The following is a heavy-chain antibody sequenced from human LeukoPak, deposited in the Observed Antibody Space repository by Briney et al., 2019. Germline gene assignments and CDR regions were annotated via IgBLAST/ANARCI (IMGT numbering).Heavy chain of an antibody. D-gene: IGHD3-3*01. J-gene: IGHJ3*02. CDR3: ARGKITIFGVAVDAFDM. CDR2: INHSGST. CDR1: GGSFSGYY. V-gene: IGHV4-34*01. Sequence: SETLSLTCAVYGGSFSGYYWSWIRQPPGKGLEWIGEINHSGSTNYNPSLKSRVTISVDTSKNQFSLKLSSVTAADTAVYYCARGKITIFGVAVDAFDMWGQGTMVTVSS.